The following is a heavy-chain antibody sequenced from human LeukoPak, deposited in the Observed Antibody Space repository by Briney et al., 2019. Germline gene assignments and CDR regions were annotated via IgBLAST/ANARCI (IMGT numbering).Heavy chain of an antibody. J-gene: IGHJ5*02. CDR2: INHSGST. CDR1: GGSFSGYY. Sequence: SETLSLTCAVYGGSFSGYYWSWIRQPPGKGLEWIGEINHSGSTNYNPSLESRVTISVDTSKNQFSLKLSSVTAADTAVYYCARRRRIAAAPWGGGWFDPWGQGTPVTVSS. V-gene: IGHV4-34*01. D-gene: IGHD6-13*01. CDR3: ARRRRIAAAPWGGGWFDP.